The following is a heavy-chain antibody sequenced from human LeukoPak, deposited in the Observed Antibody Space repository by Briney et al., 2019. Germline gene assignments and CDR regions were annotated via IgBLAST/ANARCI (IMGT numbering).Heavy chain of an antibody. Sequence: PGGSLRLSCRGSGFTLGDHAMSWVRQPPGKGLEWVGFIRSNCYRGTKEYAASVQGRFTLSRDDSKNIVYLQMNRLKIEDTGVYYCARGPIELWIHNGMDVWGQGTTVTVSS. CDR2: IRSNCYRGTK. CDR1: GFTLGDHA. V-gene: IGHV3-49*04. J-gene: IGHJ6*02. CDR3: ARGPIELWIHNGMDV. D-gene: IGHD3-16*01.